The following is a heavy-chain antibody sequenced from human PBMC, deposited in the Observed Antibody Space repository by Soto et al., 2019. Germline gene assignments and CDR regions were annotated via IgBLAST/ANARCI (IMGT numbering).Heavy chain of an antibody. D-gene: IGHD1-1*01. V-gene: IGHV3-30-3*01. CDR2: ISYDGSNK. J-gene: IGHJ4*02. CDR1: GFTFSSYA. CDR3: ARAQPSRYFDY. Sequence: GALRLSCAASGFTFSSYAMHWVRQAPGKGLEWVAVISYDGSNKYYADSVKGRFTISRDNSKNTLYLQMNSLRAEDTAVYYCARAQPSRYFDYWGQGTLVTVSS.